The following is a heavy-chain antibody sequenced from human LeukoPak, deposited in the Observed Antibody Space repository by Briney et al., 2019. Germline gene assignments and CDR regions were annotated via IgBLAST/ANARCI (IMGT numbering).Heavy chain of an antibody. Sequence: GGSLRLSCAASGFTVSSNYMSWVRQAPGKGLEWVSGIGGSGTSTYYADSVKGRFTISRDNSKNTLYLQMNSLRADDTAVYSCAKGGYYDNSGYYYFDYWGQGTLVTVSS. CDR1: GFTVSSNY. CDR3: AKGGYYDNSGYYYFDY. D-gene: IGHD3-22*01. J-gene: IGHJ4*02. V-gene: IGHV3-23*01. CDR2: IGGSGTST.